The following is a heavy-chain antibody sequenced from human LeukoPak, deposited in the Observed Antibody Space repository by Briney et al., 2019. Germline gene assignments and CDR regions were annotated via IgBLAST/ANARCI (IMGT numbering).Heavy chain of an antibody. D-gene: IGHD2-21*01. CDR3: ATAPGQETYFFDI. CDR2: FDPEDGET. CDR1: GYTLTELS. J-gene: IGHJ3*02. Sequence: EASVKVSCKVSGYTLTELSMHWVRQAPGKGLEWMGGFDPEDGETIYAQKFQGRVTMTEDTSTDTAYMELSSLRSEDTAVYYCATAPGQETYFFDIGGKGKLPTASS. V-gene: IGHV1-24*01.